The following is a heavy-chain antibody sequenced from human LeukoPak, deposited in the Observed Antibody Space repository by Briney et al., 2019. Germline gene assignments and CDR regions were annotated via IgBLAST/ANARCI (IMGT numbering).Heavy chain of an antibody. Sequence: GGSLRLSCAASGFTFSSYAMNWVRQAPGKGLEWVSSISSTGSYIYYTDSVKGRFTISRDNVKSSLYLQMNSLKAEDTAVYYCARWAGGVRFWGQGTLVTVSS. CDR1: GFTFSSYA. CDR3: ARWAGGVRF. D-gene: IGHD3-10*01. V-gene: IGHV3-21*01. CDR2: ISSTGSYI. J-gene: IGHJ4*02.